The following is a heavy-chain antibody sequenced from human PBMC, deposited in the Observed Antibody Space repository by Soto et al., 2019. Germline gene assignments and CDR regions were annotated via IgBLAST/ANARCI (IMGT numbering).Heavy chain of an antibody. V-gene: IGHV3-9*01. D-gene: IGHD2-15*01. CDR1: GFTFDDYA. CDR2: ISWNSGSI. Sequence: VPLVESGGGLVQPGRSLRLSCAASGFTFDDYAMHWVRQAPGKGLEWVSGISWNSGSIGYADSVKGRFTISRDNAKNSLYLQMNSLRAEDTALYYCAKVLGYCSGGSCYNDAFDIWGQGTMVTVSS. J-gene: IGHJ3*02. CDR3: AKVLGYCSGGSCYNDAFDI.